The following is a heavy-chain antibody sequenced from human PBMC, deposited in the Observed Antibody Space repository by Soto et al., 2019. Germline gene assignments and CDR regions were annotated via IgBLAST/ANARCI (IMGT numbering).Heavy chain of an antibody. CDR3: ARGMYGEY. J-gene: IGHJ4*02. CDR2: ISAHNGNT. V-gene: IGHV1-18*01. CDR1: GYAFTTYG. D-gene: IGHD3-10*02. Sequence: QVHLVQSGAEVKKPGASVKVSCKGSGYAFTTYGITWVRQAPGQGLEWMGWISAHNGNTNHAQKLQGRVTVTRVTSTRKGYLELRHLRSDDTAVYYCARGMYGEYWGQGDLVTVSS.